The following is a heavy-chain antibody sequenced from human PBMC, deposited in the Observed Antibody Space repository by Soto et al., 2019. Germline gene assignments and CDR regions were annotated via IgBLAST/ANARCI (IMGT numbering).Heavy chain of an antibody. D-gene: IGHD3-22*01. CDR2: IIPIFGTA. V-gene: IGHV1-69*13. J-gene: IGHJ6*02. Sequence: GASVKVSCKASGGTFSSYAICWVRQAPGQGLEWMGGIIPIFGTANYAQKFQGRVTITADESTSTAYMELSSLRSEDTAVYYCARVHDSSGYPEHSPYYYGMDVWGQGTTVTV. CDR3: ARVHDSSGYPEHSPYYYGMDV. CDR1: GGTFSSYA.